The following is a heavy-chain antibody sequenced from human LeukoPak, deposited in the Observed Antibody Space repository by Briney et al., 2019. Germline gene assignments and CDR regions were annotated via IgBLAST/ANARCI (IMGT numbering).Heavy chain of an antibody. D-gene: IGHD6-19*01. J-gene: IGHJ4*02. CDR1: GYTFTSYD. Sequence: ASVKVSCKASGYTFTSYDINWVRQATGLGLEWMGWMNPNSGNTGYAQKFQGRVTITRNTSISTAYMELSSLRSEDTAVYYCARASGWYGMGDYWGQGTLVTVSS. V-gene: IGHV1-8*03. CDR2: MNPNSGNT. CDR3: ARASGWYGMGDY.